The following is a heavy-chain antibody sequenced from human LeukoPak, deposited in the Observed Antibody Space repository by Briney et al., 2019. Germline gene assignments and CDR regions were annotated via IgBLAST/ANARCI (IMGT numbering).Heavy chain of an antibody. D-gene: IGHD5-24*01. CDR2: IKQDGSKK. J-gene: IGHJ4*02. Sequence: GGSLRLSCVASGFPFSSYWMTWVRQAPGEGLEWVANIKQDGSKKSYVDSVKGRFTISRDNAKNSLYLQMNSLRAEDTAIYYCTRVGYIDEGIDYWGQGTLVTVSS. CDR1: GFPFSSYW. CDR3: TRVGYIDEGIDY. V-gene: IGHV3-7*04.